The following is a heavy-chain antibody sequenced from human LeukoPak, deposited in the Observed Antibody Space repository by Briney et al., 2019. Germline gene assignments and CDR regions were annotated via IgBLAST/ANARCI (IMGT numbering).Heavy chain of an antibody. Sequence: SETLPLTCAVSGGSISSINWWSWVRQPPGKGLEWIGEIYHSGSTNYNPSLKSRVTISVDKSKNQFSLKLSSVTAADTAVYYCARENSIADRGWWFDPWGQGTLVTVSS. CDR1: GGSISSINW. J-gene: IGHJ5*02. D-gene: IGHD1-14*01. V-gene: IGHV4-4*02. CDR3: ARENSIADRGWWFDP. CDR2: IYHSGST.